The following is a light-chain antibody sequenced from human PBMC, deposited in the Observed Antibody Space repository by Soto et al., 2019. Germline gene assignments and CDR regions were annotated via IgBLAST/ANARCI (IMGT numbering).Light chain of an antibody. Sequence: EIVMTQSPAPLSASLGDRATLSCRASPSVNSNLAWYQQKPGQVPRLLIYNASTMPTGIPARFSGSGSGTDFTLTISSLQSEDFAVYYCQQYNSWPFTFGHGTKVDIK. CDR1: PSVNSN. CDR3: QQYNSWPFT. J-gene: IGKJ3*01. CDR2: NAS. V-gene: IGKV3-15*01.